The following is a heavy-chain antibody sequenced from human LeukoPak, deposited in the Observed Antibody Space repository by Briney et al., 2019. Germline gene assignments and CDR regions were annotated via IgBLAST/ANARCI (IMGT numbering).Heavy chain of an antibody. D-gene: IGHD6-19*01. J-gene: IGHJ4*02. Sequence: PSGTLSLTCTVAGGSISSYYWSWIRQPPGKGLEWIGYIYYSGSTNYNPSLKSRVTISVDTSKNQFSLKLSSVTAADTAVYYCARISVAGTEVDYCGQGTLVTVSS. V-gene: IGHV4-59*01. CDR1: GGSISSYY. CDR2: IYYSGST. CDR3: ARISVAGTEVDY.